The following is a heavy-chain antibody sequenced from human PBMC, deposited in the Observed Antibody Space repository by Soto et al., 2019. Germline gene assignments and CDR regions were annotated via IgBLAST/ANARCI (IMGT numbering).Heavy chain of an antibody. J-gene: IGHJ4*02. Sequence: EVQLVESGGGLVQPGGSLRLSCAASGVTVSSNYMSWVRQAPGKGLEWVSVIYSGGSTYYADSVKGRFTISRDNSKFTLYLQMNSLRAEDTAVYYCARHGYSYGGGYFDYWGQGTLGTVAS. CDR1: GVTVSSNY. CDR3: ARHGYSYGGGYFDY. CDR2: IYSGGST. V-gene: IGHV3-66*04. D-gene: IGHD5-18*01.